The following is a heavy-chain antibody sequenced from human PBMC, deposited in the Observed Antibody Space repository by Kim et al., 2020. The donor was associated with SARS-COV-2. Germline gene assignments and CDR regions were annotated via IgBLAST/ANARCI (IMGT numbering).Heavy chain of an antibody. CDR3: ARDQYYYDSSGFHRGSYYYMDV. V-gene: IGHV3-21*01. CDR1: GFTFRSCT. Sequence: GGSLRLSCAASGFTFRSCTMNWVRQAPGKGLEWVSSISSSSTYIYYADSVKGRFTISRDNAKNSLYLQLNSLRADDAAVYYCARDQYYYDSSGFHRGSYYYMDVWGKGTTVTVSS. J-gene: IGHJ6*03. D-gene: IGHD3-22*01. CDR2: ISSSSTYI.